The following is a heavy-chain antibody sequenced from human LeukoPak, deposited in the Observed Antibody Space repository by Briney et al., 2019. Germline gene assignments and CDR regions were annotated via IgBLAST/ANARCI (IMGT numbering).Heavy chain of an antibody. V-gene: IGHV4-4*02. CDR2: IYHSGST. D-gene: IGHD3-16*02. Sequence: SETLSRTCAVSGGSISSSNWWSWVRQPPGKGLEWIGEIYHSGSTNYNPSRKSRVTISVDKSKTQFSLKLSYVTAADTAVYYCASGRRVITSGGVIVHDWFDHWGQGTLVTVSS. CDR1: GGSISSSNW. J-gene: IGHJ5*02. CDR3: ASGRRVITSGGVIVHDWFDH.